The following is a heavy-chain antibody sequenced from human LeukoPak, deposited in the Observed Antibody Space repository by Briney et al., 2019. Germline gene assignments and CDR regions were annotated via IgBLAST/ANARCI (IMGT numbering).Heavy chain of an antibody. CDR2: ISWNSGSI. J-gene: IGHJ3*02. Sequence: SLRLSCAASGFTFDDYAMHWVRQAPGKGLEWVSGISWNSGSIGYADSVKGRFTISRDNAKNSLYLQMNSLRAEDTALYYCAKAIYYVAIDAFDIWGQGTMVTVSS. CDR1: GFTFDDYA. D-gene: IGHD1-26*01. V-gene: IGHV3-9*01. CDR3: AKAIYYVAIDAFDI.